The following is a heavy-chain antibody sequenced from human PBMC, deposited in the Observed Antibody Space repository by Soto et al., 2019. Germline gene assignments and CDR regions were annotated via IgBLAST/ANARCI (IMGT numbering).Heavy chain of an antibody. CDR2: INAGNGNT. CDR3: ASPSYGSGSYY. V-gene: IGHV1-3*01. J-gene: IGHJ4*02. D-gene: IGHD3-10*01. CDR1: GYTFSSYA. Sequence: QVQLVQSGAEVKKPGASVKVSCKASGYTFSSYALHWVRQAPGQRLEWMGWINAGNGNTKYSQKFQGRVTFTRDTSASTANMELSSLRSEDTAVYYCASPSYGSGSYYWGQGTLVTVSS.